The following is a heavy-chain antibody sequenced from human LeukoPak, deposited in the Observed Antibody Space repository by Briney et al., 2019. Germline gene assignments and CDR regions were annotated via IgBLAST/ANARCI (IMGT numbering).Heavy chain of an antibody. V-gene: IGHV4-4*07. Sequence: SETLSLTCTVSGAPITNYYWSWIRQSAGKGLEWIGRIYPSGSTHSNPSPKSRVTMSLDTSKNQFSLGLSPVTAADTAVYYCASGPYPAAGTDHQFDYWGQGTLVTVSS. CDR1: GAPITNYY. CDR3: ASGPYPAAGTDHQFDY. CDR2: IYPSGST. D-gene: IGHD6-13*01. J-gene: IGHJ4*02.